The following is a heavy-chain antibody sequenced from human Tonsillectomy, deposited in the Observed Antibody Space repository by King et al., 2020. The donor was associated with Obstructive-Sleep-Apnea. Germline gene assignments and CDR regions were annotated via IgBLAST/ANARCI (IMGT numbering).Heavy chain of an antibody. D-gene: IGHD3-10*01. V-gene: IGHV3-30-3*01. CDR3: ARDAGDFYYYYGMDV. J-gene: IGHJ6*02. CDR2: ISYDGSNK. Sequence: QLVQSGGGVVQPGRSLGLSCAASGFTFSSYAMHWVRQAPGKGLEWVALISYDGSNKYYADSVKGRFTISRDNSKNTLYLQMNSLRAEDTAVYYCARDAGDFYYYYGMDVWGQGTTVTVSS. CDR1: GFTFSSYA.